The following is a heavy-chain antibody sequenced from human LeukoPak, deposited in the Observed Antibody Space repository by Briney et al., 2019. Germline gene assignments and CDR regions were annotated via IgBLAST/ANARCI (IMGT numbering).Heavy chain of an antibody. CDR2: ISGSGGST. CDR1: GFTFSSYA. Sequence: PGGSLRLSCAASGFTFSSYAMSWVRQAPGKGLEWVSAISGSGGSTYYADSVKGRFTISRDNSKNTLYLQMNSLRAEDTAVYYCAKGNRGLGYYYDSSGPLGAFDIWGQGTMVTVSS. J-gene: IGHJ3*02. CDR3: AKGNRGLGYYYDSSGPLGAFDI. D-gene: IGHD3-22*01. V-gene: IGHV3-23*01.